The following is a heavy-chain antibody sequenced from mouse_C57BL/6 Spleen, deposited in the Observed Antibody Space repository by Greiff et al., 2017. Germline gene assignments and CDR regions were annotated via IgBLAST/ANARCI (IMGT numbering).Heavy chain of an antibody. Sequence: QVQLKQSGAELVRPGASVTLSCKASGYTFTDYEMHWVKQTPVHGLEWIGAIDPETGGTAYNQKFKGKAILTADKSSSTAYMELRSLTSEDSAVYYCTIPLYDPFAMDYWGQGTSVTVSS. J-gene: IGHJ4*01. D-gene: IGHD2-3*01. V-gene: IGHV1-15*01. CDR3: TIPLYDPFAMDY. CDR2: IDPETGGT. CDR1: GYTFTDYE.